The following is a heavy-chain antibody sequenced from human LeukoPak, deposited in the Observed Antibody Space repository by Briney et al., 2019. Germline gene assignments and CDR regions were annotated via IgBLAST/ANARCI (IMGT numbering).Heavy chain of an antibody. V-gene: IGHV4-34*01. D-gene: IGHD3-9*01. Sequence: PSETLSLTCAVYGGSFSGYYWSWIRQPPGKGLEWIGEIDHSGSTNYNPSLKSRVTISVGTSRNQFSLKLSSVTAADTAVYYCARGSGDDILTGYYPPYYFDYWGQGTLVTVSS. J-gene: IGHJ4*02. CDR3: ARGSGDDILTGYYPPYYFDY. CDR1: GGSFSGYY. CDR2: IDHSGST.